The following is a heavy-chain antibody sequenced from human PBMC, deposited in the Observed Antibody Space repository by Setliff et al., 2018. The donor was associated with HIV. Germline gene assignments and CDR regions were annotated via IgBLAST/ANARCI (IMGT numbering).Heavy chain of an antibody. V-gene: IGHV4-39*07. D-gene: IGHD6-6*01. Sequence: TSETLSLTCTVSGASISSSGYYWGWIRQPPGKGLEWIGSIYYSGSTYYNPSLKSRVTISVDTSKNQFSLKLSSVTAADTAVYYCARAVQLGYFDYWGQGTLVTVSS. CDR1: GASISSSGYY. CDR2: IYYSGST. CDR3: ARAVQLGYFDY. J-gene: IGHJ4*02.